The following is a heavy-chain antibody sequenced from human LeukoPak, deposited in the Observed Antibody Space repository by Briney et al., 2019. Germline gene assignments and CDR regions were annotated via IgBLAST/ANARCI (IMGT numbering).Heavy chain of an antibody. D-gene: IGHD2/OR15-2a*01. CDR1: GFTFSNYW. CDR3: ARDNRDDAFDI. J-gene: IGHJ3*02. V-gene: IGHV3-74*01. Sequence: GGSLRLSCAASGFTFSNYWMHWVRQAPGKGLEWVSRINTDGSSTSYADSVKGRFTISRDNAKNTLYLQMNSLRAEDTAVYYCARDNRDDAFDIWGQGTMVTVSS. CDR2: INTDGSST.